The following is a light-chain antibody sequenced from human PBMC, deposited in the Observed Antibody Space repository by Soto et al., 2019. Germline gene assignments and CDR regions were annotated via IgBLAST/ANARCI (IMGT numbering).Light chain of an antibody. CDR3: QQYGSSLRT. V-gene: IGKV3-20*01. CDR1: KSSNRNC. Sequence: EAMLKQSPGTLSLSPQERATLSCRAAKSSNRNCLAWYQQRPGQAPRLLIYGASSRATGIPDRFSGSGSGTDFTLTISSLEPEDFAAYYCQQYGSSLRTFGQGTKVDI. J-gene: IGKJ1*01. CDR2: GAS.